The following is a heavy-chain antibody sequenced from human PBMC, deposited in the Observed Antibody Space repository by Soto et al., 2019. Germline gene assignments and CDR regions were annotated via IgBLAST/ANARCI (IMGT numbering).Heavy chain of an antibody. CDR1: GFTVMSYA. CDR2: VSGSDDGT. CDR3: VKVPHSGNLDMILDS. V-gene: IGHV3-23*01. Sequence: PGGSLRLSCAASGFTVMSYAMNWVRQAPGKGLEWVSSVSGSDDGTAYAESVKGRFTISRDSSENTLYLQMNSLRVEDTAVYYCVKVPHSGNLDMILDSWGLGTLVTVSS. J-gene: IGHJ4*02. D-gene: IGHD2-2*03.